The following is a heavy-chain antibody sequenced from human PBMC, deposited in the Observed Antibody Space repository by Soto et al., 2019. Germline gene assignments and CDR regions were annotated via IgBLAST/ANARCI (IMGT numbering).Heavy chain of an antibody. CDR3: ARDFGINSGFYYYYYMDV. Sequence: GGSLRLSCAASGFTFSSYAMHWVRQAPGKGLEYVSAISSNGGSTYYANSVKGRFTISRDNSKNTLYLQMGSLRAEDMAVYYCARDFGINSGFYYYYYMDVWGKGTTVTVSS. D-gene: IGHD7-27*01. J-gene: IGHJ6*03. CDR2: ISSNGGST. V-gene: IGHV3-64*01. CDR1: GFTFSSYA.